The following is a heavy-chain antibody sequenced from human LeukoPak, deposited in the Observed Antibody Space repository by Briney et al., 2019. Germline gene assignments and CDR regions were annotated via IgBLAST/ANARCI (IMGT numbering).Heavy chain of an antibody. CDR1: GFTFSSYS. CDR3: AKDAGYCSGGSCHLRWYFDY. J-gene: IGHJ4*02. D-gene: IGHD2-15*01. CDR2: ISYDGINK. V-gene: IGHV3-30*18. Sequence: PGGSLRLSCAASGFTFSSYSMNWVRQAPGKGLEWLAFISYDGINKYYADSVKGRFTISRDNSKNTLYLQMSSLRAEDTAVYYCAKDAGYCSGGSCHLRWYFDYWGQGTLVTVSS.